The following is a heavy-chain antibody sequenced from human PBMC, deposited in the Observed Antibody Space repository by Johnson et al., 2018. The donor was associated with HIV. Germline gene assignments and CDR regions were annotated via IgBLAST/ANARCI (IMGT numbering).Heavy chain of an antibody. Sequence: QVQLVESGGGVVQPGGSLRLSCAASAFTFSSYAIHWVRQAPGKGLEWVAVISYDGNNKYYADSVKGRFTISRENAKNSLYLQMNSLRAGDTAVYYCAKAPGTGGWGASDIWGRGTMVTVSS. D-gene: IGHD1-14*01. V-gene: IGHV3-30-3*02. CDR1: AFTFSSYA. J-gene: IGHJ3*02. CDR2: ISYDGNNK. CDR3: AKAPGTGGWGASDI.